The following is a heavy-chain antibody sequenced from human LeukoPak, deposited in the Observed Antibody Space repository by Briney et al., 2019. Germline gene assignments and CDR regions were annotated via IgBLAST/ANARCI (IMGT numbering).Heavy chain of an antibody. CDR3: AKVEASDVWSSCDS. Sequence: GGSLRLSCTTSGFTFSDYAMTWDRQAPGKGLGWVSIITGSGLTTYYAESVKGRFTISRDNSKNTLYLQMPSLRAGDTAIYYCAKVEASDVWSSCDSWGQGTLVTVSS. J-gene: IGHJ5*01. CDR2: ITGSGLTT. D-gene: IGHD3-3*01. CDR1: GFTFSDYA. V-gene: IGHV3-23*01.